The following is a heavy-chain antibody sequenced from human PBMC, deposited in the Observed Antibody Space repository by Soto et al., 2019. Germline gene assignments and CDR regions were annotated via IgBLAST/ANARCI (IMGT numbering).Heavy chain of an antibody. D-gene: IGHD6-6*01. CDR1: GFTVSSNY. Sequence: GGSLRLSCAASGFTVSSNYMSWVRQAPGKGLEWVSVIYSGGSTYYADSVKGRFTISRDNSKNTLYLQMNSLRAEDTAVYYCARDRSSSSSRGEDDAFDIWGQGTMVTV. J-gene: IGHJ3*02. CDR3: ARDRSSSSSRGEDDAFDI. V-gene: IGHV3-53*01. CDR2: IYSGGST.